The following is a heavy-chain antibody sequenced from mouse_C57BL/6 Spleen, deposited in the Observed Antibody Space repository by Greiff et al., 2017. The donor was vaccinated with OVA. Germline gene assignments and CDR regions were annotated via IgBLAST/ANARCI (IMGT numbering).Heavy chain of an antibody. Sequence: VQLQQPGAELVKPGASVTMSCKASGYTFTSYWITWVKQRPGHGLEWIGDIYPGSGSTNYNEKFKSQAILTVDTSSSTAYMQLSSLTSEDSAVEYGARKGMRVRTHDYAMDYWGQGTSVTVSS. V-gene: IGHV1-55*01. CDR2: IYPGSGST. CDR3: ARKGMRVRTHDYAMDY. CDR1: GYTFTSYW. D-gene: IGHD5-1*01. J-gene: IGHJ4*01.